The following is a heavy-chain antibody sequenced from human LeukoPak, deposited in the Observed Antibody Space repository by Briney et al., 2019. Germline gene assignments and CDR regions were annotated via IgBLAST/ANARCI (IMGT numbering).Heavy chain of an antibody. Sequence: ASVKVSCKASGYTFTSYGISWVRQAPGQGLEWMGWISAYNGNTNYAQKLQGRVTMTTDTSTSTAYMELRSLRSDDTAVYYCARVPQITMIVVVNEFDYWGQGTLVTVSS. V-gene: IGHV1-18*01. J-gene: IGHJ4*02. CDR1: GYTFTSYG. CDR3: ARVPQITMIVVVNEFDY. CDR2: ISAYNGNT. D-gene: IGHD3-22*01.